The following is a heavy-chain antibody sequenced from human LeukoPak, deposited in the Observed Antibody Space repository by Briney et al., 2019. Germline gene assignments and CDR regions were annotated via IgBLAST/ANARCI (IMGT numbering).Heavy chain of an antibody. J-gene: IGHJ3*02. CDR1: GYTFTGYY. V-gene: IGHV1-2*02. CDR3: ASFKNYYDSSGYSNFSFFDI. CDR2: INPNSGGT. Sequence: GASVKVSCKASGYTFTGYYMHWVRQAPGQGLEWMGWINPNSGGTNYAQKFQGRVTMTRDTSISTAYMELSRLRSDDTAVYYCASFKNYYDSSGYSNFSFFDIWGQGTMATVSS. D-gene: IGHD3-22*01.